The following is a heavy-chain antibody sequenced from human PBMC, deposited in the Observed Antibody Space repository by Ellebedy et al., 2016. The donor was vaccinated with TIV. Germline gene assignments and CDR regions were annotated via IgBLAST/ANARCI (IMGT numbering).Heavy chain of an antibody. CDR3: AREGALGIYWLY. CDR2: ISSSGSTI. Sequence: GESLKISXAASGFTFSDYYMSWIRQAPGKGLEWVSYISSSGSTIYYADSVKGRFTISRDNAKNSLYLQMNSLRADDTAVYYCAREGALGIYWLYWGQGTLVTVSS. D-gene: IGHD7-27*01. V-gene: IGHV3-11*01. CDR1: GFTFSDYY. J-gene: IGHJ4*02.